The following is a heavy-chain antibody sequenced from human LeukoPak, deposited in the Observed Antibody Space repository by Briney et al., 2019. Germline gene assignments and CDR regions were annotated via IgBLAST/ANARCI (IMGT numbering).Heavy chain of an antibody. V-gene: IGHV1-18*04. CDR1: GYTVTSYG. CDR2: ITPYNGNT. D-gene: IGHD3-16*01. J-gene: IGHJ4*02. CDR3: ARDSRNHYVDY. Sequence: ASVKVSCKASGYTVTSYGISWVRQAPGQGGEGMGWITPYNGNTNYTHNLQGTVTMTTDTSTTTAYMEVRSLRSDDTAVYYCARDSRNHYVDYWGQGTLVTVSS.